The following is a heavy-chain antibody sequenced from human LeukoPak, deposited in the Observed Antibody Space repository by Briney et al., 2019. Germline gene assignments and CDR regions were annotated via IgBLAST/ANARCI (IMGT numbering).Heavy chain of an antibody. J-gene: IGHJ4*02. CDR3: AREVSGTSYIDY. Sequence: GGSLRLSCAASGFTFSSSWMAWVRQAPGKGLEWVGNIKEDGTAKNYVVSVRGRLTISRDNAKNSLYLQMNSLRAEDMAVYYCAREVSGTSYIDYWGQGTLVTVSS. D-gene: IGHD1-26*01. V-gene: IGHV3-7*01. CDR1: GFTFSSSW. CDR2: IKEDGTAK.